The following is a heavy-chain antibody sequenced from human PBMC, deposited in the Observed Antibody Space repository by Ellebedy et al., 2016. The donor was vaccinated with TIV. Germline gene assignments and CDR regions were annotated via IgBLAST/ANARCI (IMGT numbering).Heavy chain of an antibody. Sequence: GESLKISXVASGFTFSGYWMHWVRQAPGKGLVWVSRINSDGSSTSYADSVKGRFTISRDNAKNTLYLQMNSLRAEDTAVYYCARRGYSYGYFYYGMDVWGQGTTVTVSS. CDR1: GFTFSGYW. CDR3: ARRGYSYGYFYYGMDV. D-gene: IGHD5-18*01. J-gene: IGHJ6*02. CDR2: INSDGSST. V-gene: IGHV3-74*01.